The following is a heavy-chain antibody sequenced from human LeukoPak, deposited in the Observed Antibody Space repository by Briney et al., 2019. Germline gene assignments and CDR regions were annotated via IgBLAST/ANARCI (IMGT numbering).Heavy chain of an antibody. D-gene: IGHD3-10*01. V-gene: IGHV4-34*01. CDR2: IYYSGST. J-gene: IGHJ4*02. CDR3: ARVGGTYYGSGSYYMAY. Sequence: SETLSLTCAVYGGSFSGYYWSWIRQPPGKGLEWIGSIYYSGSTYYNPSLKSRVTISVDTSKNQFSLKLSSVTAADTAVYYCARVGGTYYGSGSYYMAYWGQGTLVTVSS. CDR1: GGSFSGYY.